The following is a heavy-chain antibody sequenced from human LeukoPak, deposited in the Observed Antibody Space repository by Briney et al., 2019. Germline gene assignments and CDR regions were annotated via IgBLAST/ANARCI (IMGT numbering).Heavy chain of an antibody. V-gene: IGHV3-11*01. J-gene: IGHJ6*03. CDR2: ISRSGSTK. Sequence: PGGSLRLSCAASGFTFSDYNMRWIRQAPGKGLEWVSSISRSGSTKYHADSVKGRFTISRDNVKNSLFLQMNSLRAEDTAVYYCARVLRYCSGGNCYSGGLGYMDVWGKGTTVTISS. CDR1: GFTFSDYN. D-gene: IGHD2-15*01. CDR3: ARVLRYCSGGNCYSGGLGYMDV.